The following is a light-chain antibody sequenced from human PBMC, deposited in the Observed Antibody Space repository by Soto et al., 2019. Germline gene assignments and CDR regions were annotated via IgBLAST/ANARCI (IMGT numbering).Light chain of an antibody. CDR2: GAS. Sequence: EVVLTQSPGTLSLSPGERATLSCRASQSISSRFLAWYQQKPGQASRLLMYGASIRATGIPDRFSGSGSGTDFTLSISRLEPEDFAVYYCQQYDSSRTFGQGTKVEIK. CDR1: QSISSRF. V-gene: IGKV3-20*01. J-gene: IGKJ1*01. CDR3: QQYDSSRT.